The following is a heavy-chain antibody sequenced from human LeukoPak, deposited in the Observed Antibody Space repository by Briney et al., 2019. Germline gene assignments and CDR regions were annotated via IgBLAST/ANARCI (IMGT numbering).Heavy chain of an antibody. V-gene: IGHV5-51*01. D-gene: IGHD2-15*01. J-gene: IGHJ4*02. CDR3: TRSYCSTGSCSRDY. CDR2: IYPGDSET. Sequence: GESLKISCKASGYSFNSYWMGWVRQMPGIGLEWMGIIYPGDSETRYSPSVQGRVTISVDRSSTTTFLQWSSLEASDSGVYFCTRSYCSTGSCSRDYWGQGTLVTVSS. CDR1: GYSFNSYW.